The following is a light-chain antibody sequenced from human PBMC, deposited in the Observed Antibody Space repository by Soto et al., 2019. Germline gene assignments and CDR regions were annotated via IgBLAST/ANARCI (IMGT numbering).Light chain of an antibody. J-gene: IGKJ1*01. V-gene: IGKV3-20*01. CDR1: QSVTNSY. CDR2: GAS. CDR3: QQYASSPT. Sequence: EIVLTQSPGTLSLSPGERATLSCRASQSVTNSYVAWYQQQLGQAPGLLIYGASIRATGIPDRFSGSGSGTDFTLTISGLEPEDSAVFYCQQYASSPTFGQGTKVDIK.